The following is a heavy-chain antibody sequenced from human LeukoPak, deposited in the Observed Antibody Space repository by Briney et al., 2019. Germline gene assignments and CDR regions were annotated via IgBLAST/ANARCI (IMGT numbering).Heavy chain of an antibody. CDR1: GGSISSSSYY. V-gene: IGHV4-39*01. Sequence: SETLSLTCTVSGGSISSSSYYWGWIRQPPGKGLEWIGSIYYSGSTYYNPSLKSRVTISVDTSKNQFSLQLSSVTAADTAVYYCARLTGGTYSGYFDYWGQGTLVTVSS. CDR2: IYYSGST. J-gene: IGHJ4*02. D-gene: IGHD1-26*01. CDR3: ARLTGGTYSGYFDY.